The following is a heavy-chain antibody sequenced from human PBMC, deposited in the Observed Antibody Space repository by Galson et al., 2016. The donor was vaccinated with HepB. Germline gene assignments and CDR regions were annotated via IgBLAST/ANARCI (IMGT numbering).Heavy chain of an antibody. CDR2: ISWNSRNI. Sequence: SLRLSCAASGFTFHDHAMHWVRQTPGKGLEWVSGISWNSRNIGYADSVKGRFTISRDNAKNSVFLQINSLRPEDTALSYRAKDGGEDWTTAKPDYWGQGTLVTVSS. D-gene: IGHD4-17*01. CDR1: GFTFHDHA. CDR3: AKDGGEDWTTAKPDY. J-gene: IGHJ4*02. V-gene: IGHV3-9*01.